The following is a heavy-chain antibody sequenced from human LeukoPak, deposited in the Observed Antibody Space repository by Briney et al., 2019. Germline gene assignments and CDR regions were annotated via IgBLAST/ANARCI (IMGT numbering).Heavy chain of an antibody. Sequence: GGSLRLSCAASGFTFSSYEMNWVRQAPGKGLEWASYISSSGSTIYYADSVKGRFTVSRDNAKNSLYLQMNSLRAEDTAVYYCARDQMATITPYYFDYWGQGTLVTVSS. D-gene: IGHD5-24*01. CDR1: GFTFSSYE. CDR3: ARDQMATITPYYFDY. J-gene: IGHJ4*02. V-gene: IGHV3-48*03. CDR2: ISSSGSTI.